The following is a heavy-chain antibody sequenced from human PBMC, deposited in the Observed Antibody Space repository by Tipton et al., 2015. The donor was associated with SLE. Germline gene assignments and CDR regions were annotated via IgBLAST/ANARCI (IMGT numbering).Heavy chain of an antibody. CDR2: NSGTT. CDR3: ARGPYGGYAHNY. Sequence: TLSLTCSVSGDSISNYYWSWIRQPPGKGLEWIGYNSGTTNYNPSLKSRVTISVDTSKNQFSLKLNSVTAADTAVYYCARGPYGGYAHNYWGQGTLVTVSS. D-gene: IGHD5-12*01. CDR1: GDSISNYY. J-gene: IGHJ4*02. V-gene: IGHV4-59*01.